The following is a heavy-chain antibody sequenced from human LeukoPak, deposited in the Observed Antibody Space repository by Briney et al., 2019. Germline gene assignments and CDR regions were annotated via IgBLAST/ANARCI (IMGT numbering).Heavy chain of an antibody. CDR2: IYSGGST. D-gene: IGHD6-6*01. J-gene: IGHJ4*02. Sequence: PGGSLKLSCAASGFTVSSNYMSWVRQAPGKGLEWVSVIYSGGSTYYADSVKGRFTISRDNSKNTLYLQMNSLRAEDAAVYYCATEYSSSSFDYWGQGTLVTVSS. V-gene: IGHV3-66*02. CDR1: GFTVSSNY. CDR3: ATEYSSSSFDY.